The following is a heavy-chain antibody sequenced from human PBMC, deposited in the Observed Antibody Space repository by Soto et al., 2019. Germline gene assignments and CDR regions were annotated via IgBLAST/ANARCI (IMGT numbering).Heavy chain of an antibody. CDR1: GFTFSNYG. V-gene: IGHV3-30*18. CDR2: ISDDGKNE. Sequence: QVQLVESGGGVVQPGRSLRLSCAASGFTFSNYGIHWVRQAPGKGLEWVAVISDDGKNEYYADSVKGRFTISRDNSKNTRYLRMNSLRAEATAVYYCAKEGIELWSACDYWGQGTLVTVSS. J-gene: IGHJ4*02. D-gene: IGHD5-18*01. CDR3: AKEGIELWSACDY.